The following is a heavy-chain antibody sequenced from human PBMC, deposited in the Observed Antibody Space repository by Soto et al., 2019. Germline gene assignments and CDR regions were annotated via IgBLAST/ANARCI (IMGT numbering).Heavy chain of an antibody. CDR1: GFTFSDYS. CDR3: ARDQPSIAYYFDS. D-gene: IGHD3-3*02. CDR2: ITSSSTYI. V-gene: IGHV3-21*01. J-gene: IGHJ4*02. Sequence: GGSLRLSCAASGFTFSDYSMNWVRQAPGKGLEWVSSITSSSTYIYYADSVEGRFTISRDNAKKSLYLQMNGLTAEDTAVYYCARDQPSIAYYFDSWGQGTLVTVSS.